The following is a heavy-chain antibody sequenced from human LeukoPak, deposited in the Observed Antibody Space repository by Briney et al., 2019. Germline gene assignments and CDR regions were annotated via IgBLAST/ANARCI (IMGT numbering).Heavy chain of an antibody. J-gene: IGHJ4*02. CDR1: GGSVTSASHY. Sequence: SETLSLTWTVSGGSVTSASHYWAWIRPPPGKGLEWIGSIHYSGSTYYSPSLKSRLTISGDTSKSQFSLKLTFVTAADTAVYYCTRHHDYGDKIDYWGQGTLVTVSS. CDR3: TRHHDYGDKIDY. CDR2: IHYSGST. V-gene: IGHV4-39*01. D-gene: IGHD4-23*01.